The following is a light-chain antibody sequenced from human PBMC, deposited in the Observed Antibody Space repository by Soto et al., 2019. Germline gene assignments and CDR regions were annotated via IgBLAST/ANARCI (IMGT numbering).Light chain of an antibody. V-gene: IGKV3-15*01. CDR1: QSVSSN. CDR2: GAS. J-gene: IGKJ1*01. CDR3: QQYNNWPPWT. Sequence: EIVMTQSPATLSVSPGERATLSCRASQSVSSNLAWYQQKPGQAPRLLIYGASTSATGIPARFSGSGSGTEFKLTISSLQSDDFVVYYCQQYNNWPPWTFGQGTKVEIK.